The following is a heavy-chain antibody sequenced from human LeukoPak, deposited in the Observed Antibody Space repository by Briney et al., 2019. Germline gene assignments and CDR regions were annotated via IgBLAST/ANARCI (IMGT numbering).Heavy chain of an antibody. CDR1: GGTFSSYA. Sequence: GSSVKVSCKASGGTFSSYAISWVRQAPGQGLEWMRWINPNSGGTNYAQKFQGRVTMTRDTSISTAYMELSRLRSDDTAVYYCARDNWNYVFDYWGQGTLVTVSS. CDR3: ARDNWNYVFDY. V-gene: IGHV1-2*02. J-gene: IGHJ4*02. D-gene: IGHD1-7*01. CDR2: INPNSGGT.